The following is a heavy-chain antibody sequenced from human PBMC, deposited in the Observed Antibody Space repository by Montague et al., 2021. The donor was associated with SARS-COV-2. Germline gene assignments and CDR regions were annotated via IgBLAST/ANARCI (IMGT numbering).Heavy chain of an antibody. J-gene: IGHJ6*02. D-gene: IGHD3-10*01. CDR3: VSLWKYGSGSHYAHWDYYNYGVDV. V-gene: IGHV4-39*01. CDR2: IYYSGST. CDR1: GGSITSSSYY. Sequence: SETLSLTCSVSGGSITSSSYYWGWIRQSPDKGLEWIGNIYYSGSTYYNPSLKSRVTISVDTSKYQFSLKLSSVTAADTAVYYCVSLWKYGSGSHYAHWDYYNYGVDVWGQGTTVTVSS.